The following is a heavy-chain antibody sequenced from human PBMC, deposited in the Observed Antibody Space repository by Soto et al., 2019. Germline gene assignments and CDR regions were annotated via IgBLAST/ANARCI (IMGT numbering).Heavy chain of an antibody. CDR2: IYHSGST. CDR3: ATVRGISPFDP. D-gene: IGHD3-3*02. CDR1: GGSISSGGYS. J-gene: IGHJ5*02. Sequence: SETLSLTCAVSGGSISSGGYSWSWIRQPPGKGLEWIGYIYHSGSTYYNPSLKSRVTISVDTSKNQFSLKLSSVTAADTAVYYCATVRGISPFDPWGQGTLVTVSS. V-gene: IGHV4-30-2*01.